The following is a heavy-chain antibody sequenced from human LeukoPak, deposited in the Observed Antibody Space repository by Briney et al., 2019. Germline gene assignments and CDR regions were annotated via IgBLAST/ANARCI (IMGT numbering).Heavy chain of an antibody. CDR1: GFTFSSYA. D-gene: IGHD7-27*01. CDR2: ISSSSSTI. J-gene: IGHJ3*02. V-gene: IGHV3-48*01. Sequence: GGSLGLSCAASGFTFSSYAMSWVRQAPGKGLEWVSYISSSSSTIYYADSVKGRFTISRDNAKNSLYLQMDSLRAEDTAVYYCARDPAGANAFDIWGQGTMVTVSS. CDR3: ARDPAGANAFDI.